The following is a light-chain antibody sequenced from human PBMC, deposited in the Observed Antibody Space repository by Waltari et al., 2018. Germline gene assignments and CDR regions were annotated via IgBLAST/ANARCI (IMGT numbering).Light chain of an antibody. CDR3: QQSYSTPRP. V-gene: IGKV1-39*01. Sequence: DIQMTQSPSSLSASVGDRVTITCRASQSISSYLNWYQQKPGKAPKLLIYAASSLQSGVPSRFSGSGSGTDFTLTISSLQPEDFVTYYCQQSYSTPRPFGPGTKVDIK. CDR1: QSISSY. CDR2: AAS. J-gene: IGKJ3*01.